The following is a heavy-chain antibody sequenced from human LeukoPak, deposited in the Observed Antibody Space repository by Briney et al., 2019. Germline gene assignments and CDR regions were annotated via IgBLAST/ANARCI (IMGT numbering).Heavy chain of an antibody. CDR1: GGSISSGGYY. Sequence: PSQTLSLTFTVSGGSISSGGYYWSWIRQHPGKGLEWIGYIYYSGSTYYNPSLKSRVTISVDTSMNQFSLKLSSVTAADTAVYYCARGEMTTVVTDYWGQGTLVTVSS. D-gene: IGHD4-23*01. CDR2: IYYSGST. CDR3: ARGEMTTVVTDY. J-gene: IGHJ4*02. V-gene: IGHV4-31*03.